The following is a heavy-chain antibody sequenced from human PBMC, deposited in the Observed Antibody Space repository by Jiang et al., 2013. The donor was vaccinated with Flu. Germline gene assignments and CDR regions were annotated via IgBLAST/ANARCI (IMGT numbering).Heavy chain of an antibody. V-gene: IGHV6-1*01. Sequence: GRTYYRSKWYNDYAVSVKGRITINPDTSMNQFSLHLNSVTPEDTAVYYCSRDPWGNWGQGTLVTVSS. D-gene: IGHD3-16*01. CDR2: TYYRSKWYN. CDR3: SRDPWGN. J-gene: IGHJ4*02.